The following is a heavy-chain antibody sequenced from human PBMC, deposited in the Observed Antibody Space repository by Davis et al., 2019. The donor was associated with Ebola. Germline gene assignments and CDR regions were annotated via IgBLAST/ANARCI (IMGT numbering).Heavy chain of an antibody. J-gene: IGHJ4*02. D-gene: IGHD6-13*01. CDR2: ISSSSSYI. Sequence: GESLKISCAASGFTFSSYSMNWVRQAPGKGLEWVSSISSSSSYIYYADSVKGRFTISRDNAKNSLYLQMNSLRAEDTAVYYCARAYSSSWYLFDYWGQGTLVTVSS. V-gene: IGHV3-21*01. CDR1: GFTFSSYS. CDR3: ARAYSSSWYLFDY.